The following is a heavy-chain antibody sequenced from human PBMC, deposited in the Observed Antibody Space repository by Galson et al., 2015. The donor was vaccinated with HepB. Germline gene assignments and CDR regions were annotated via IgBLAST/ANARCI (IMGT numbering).Heavy chain of an antibody. V-gene: IGHV4-34*01. CDR3: AKVVPSTNFAFHI. J-gene: IGHJ3*02. Sequence: ETLSLTCVVHGGSLSGYFWSWIRQPPGKGLEWIGEINHSGSTNYNPSLKSRLTISVDTSNNQFSLNLTSVTAADTAVYYCAKVVPSTNFAFHIWGPGTMVTVSS. CDR1: GGSLSGYF. CDR2: INHSGST. D-gene: IGHD1-26*01.